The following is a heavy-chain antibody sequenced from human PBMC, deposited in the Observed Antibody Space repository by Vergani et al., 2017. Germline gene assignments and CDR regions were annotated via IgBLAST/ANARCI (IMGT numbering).Heavy chain of an antibody. Sequence: QVQLVQSGAEVKKPGASVKVSCKASGYTFTSYGISWVRQAPGQGLEWMGWISAYNGNTNYAQKLQGRGTMTTDTSTSTAYMELRSLRSDDTAVYYCARDWFDYGDYEPHGYWGQGTLVTVSS. J-gene: IGHJ4*01. CDR1: GYTFTSYG. CDR3: ARDWFDYGDYEPHGY. V-gene: IGHV1-18*04. CDR2: ISAYNGNT. D-gene: IGHD4-17*01.